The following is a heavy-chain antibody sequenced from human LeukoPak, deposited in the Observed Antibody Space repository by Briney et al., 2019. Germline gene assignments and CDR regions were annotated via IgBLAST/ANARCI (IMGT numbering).Heavy chain of an antibody. CDR3: ARKINFNWSFDY. D-gene: IGHD1-1*01. Sequence: PSETLSLTCTVSGGSLSNYYWSWIRQPPGKGLEWIGYIYYSGTTNYNPSLKSRVTISVDTSKNQFSLRLSSVTAADTAVYYCARKINFNWSFDYWDQGALVTVPS. CDR2: IYYSGTT. V-gene: IGHV4-59*08. CDR1: GGSLSNYY. J-gene: IGHJ4*02.